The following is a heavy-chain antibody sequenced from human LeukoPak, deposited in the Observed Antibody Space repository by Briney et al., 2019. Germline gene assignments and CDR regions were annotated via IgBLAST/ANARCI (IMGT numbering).Heavy chain of an antibody. CDR2: IRDKANGGTT. J-gene: IGHJ4*02. CDR3: SRGFAAH. Sequence: GGSLRLSCATSGFNFVEFVVSWGRQAPGTGLEWVGFIRDKANGGTTEYAASVEGRFMIARDDSKGLAYLEMNSLKVDDTGTYYCSRGFAAHWGQGALVTVSS. D-gene: IGHD2-15*01. CDR1: GFNFVEFV. V-gene: IGHV3-49*04.